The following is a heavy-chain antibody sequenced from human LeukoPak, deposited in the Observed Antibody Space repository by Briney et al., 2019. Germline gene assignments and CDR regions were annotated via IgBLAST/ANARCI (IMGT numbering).Heavy chain of an antibody. Sequence: GGSLRLSCAASGFTFSSYAMSWVRQAPGKGLEWVSAISGSGGSTYYADSVKGRFTISRDNSKSTLYLQMNSLRAEDTAVYYCAKRITMVRGVISNPFFDYWGQGTLVTVSS. D-gene: IGHD3-10*01. CDR1: GFTFSSYA. CDR2: ISGSGGST. CDR3: AKRITMVRGVISNPFFDY. V-gene: IGHV3-23*01. J-gene: IGHJ4*02.